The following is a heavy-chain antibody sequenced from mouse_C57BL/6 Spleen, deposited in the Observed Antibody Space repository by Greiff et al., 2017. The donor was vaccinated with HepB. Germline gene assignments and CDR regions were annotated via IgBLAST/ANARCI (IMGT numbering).Heavy chain of an antibody. Sequence: EVQLQQSGPELVKPGASVKIPCKASGYTFTDYNMDWVKQSHGKSLEWIGDINPNNGGTIYNQKFKGKATLTVDKSSSTAYMELRSLTSEDTAVYYCARGGVTTVVAGMDYWGQGTSVTVSS. CDR2: INPNNGGT. J-gene: IGHJ4*01. CDR3: ARGGVTTVVAGMDY. CDR1: GYTFTDYN. V-gene: IGHV1-18*01. D-gene: IGHD1-1*01.